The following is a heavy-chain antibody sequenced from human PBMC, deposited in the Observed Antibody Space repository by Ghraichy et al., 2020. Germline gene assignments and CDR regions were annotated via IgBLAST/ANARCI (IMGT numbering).Heavy chain of an antibody. D-gene: IGHD3-3*01. CDR2: IYYCGST. CDR3: ARMTKPDYDFWSGYSNWFDP. J-gene: IGHJ5*02. Sequence: SQTLSLTCTVSGGSLSSYYWSWIRQPPGKGLEWIGYIYYCGSTNYNPSLKSRVTISVDTSKNQFSLKLSSVTAADTAVYYCARMTKPDYDFWSGYSNWFDPWGQGTLVTVSS. CDR1: GGSLSSYY. V-gene: IGHV4-59*01.